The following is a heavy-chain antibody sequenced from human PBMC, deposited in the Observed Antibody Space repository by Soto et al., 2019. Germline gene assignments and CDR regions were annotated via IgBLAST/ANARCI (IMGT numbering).Heavy chain of an antibody. V-gene: IGHV3-23*01. J-gene: IGHJ6*03. CDR3: AKRHCAYGPGFDYMDV. Sequence: GGSLRLSCAASGFTFTSYGMSWVRQAPGKGLEWVSAISGSGGSTYYADPVKGRFTISRDSSKNTIYLQMNSLRAEDTALYYCAKRHCAYGPGFDYMDVWGKGTTVTVSS. CDR2: ISGSGGST. D-gene: IGHD4-17*01. CDR1: GFTFTSYG.